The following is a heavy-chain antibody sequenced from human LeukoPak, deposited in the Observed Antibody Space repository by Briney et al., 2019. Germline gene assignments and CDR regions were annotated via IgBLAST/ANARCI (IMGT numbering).Heavy chain of an antibody. J-gene: IGHJ4*02. CDR3: ARRITMVRGVIIMNY. D-gene: IGHD3-10*01. Sequence: ASVKVSCKASGYTFTSYGISWVRQATGQGLEWMGWMNPNSGNTGYAQKFQGRVTMTRNTSISTAYMELSSLRSEDTAVYYCARRITMVRGVIIMNYWGQGTLVTVSS. V-gene: IGHV1-8*02. CDR2: MNPNSGNT. CDR1: GYTFTSYG.